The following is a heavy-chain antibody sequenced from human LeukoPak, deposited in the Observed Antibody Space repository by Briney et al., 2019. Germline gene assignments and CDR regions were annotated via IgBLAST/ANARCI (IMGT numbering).Heavy chain of an antibody. D-gene: IGHD3-9*01. V-gene: IGHV1-2*02. CDR1: GYTFTGYY. J-gene: IGHJ3*02. Sequence: ASVKVSCKASGYTFTGYYMHWVRQAPGQGLEWMGWINPNSGGTNYAQKFQGRVTMTRDTSISRAYMELRRLRSDDTAVYYCARKGVLTGYHFSLDAFDIWGQGTMVTVSS. CDR3: ARKGVLTGYHFSLDAFDI. CDR2: INPNSGGT.